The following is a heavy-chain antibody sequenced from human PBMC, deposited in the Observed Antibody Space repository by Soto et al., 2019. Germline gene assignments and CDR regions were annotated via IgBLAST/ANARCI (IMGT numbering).Heavy chain of an antibody. D-gene: IGHD4-17*01. V-gene: IGHV3-23*01. J-gene: IGHJ2*01. CDR2: ISGSGDST. CDR3: AERTVGWCCAL. CDR1: GFTFSSYA. Sequence: EVQLLESGGGLVQPGGSLRLSCAASGFTFSSYAMSWVRQAPGKGLEWVSAISGSGDSTYYADSVKGRFTISRDNSKNTQYLQMNRLRAVDTVVYYWAERTVGWCCALWGRGTLVTVS.